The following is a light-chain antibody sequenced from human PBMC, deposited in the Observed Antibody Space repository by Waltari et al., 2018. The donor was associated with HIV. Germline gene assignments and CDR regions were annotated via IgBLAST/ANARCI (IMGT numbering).Light chain of an antibody. CDR1: SSDVGGYNY. CDR3: SSYTSSSTLEV. V-gene: IGLV2-14*03. CDR2: DVN. Sequence: QSALTQPASVSGSPGQSITISCTGTSSDVGGYNYVSWYQQHPGKAPKLMIYDVNNRPTGVSNRFSGSKSGNTASLTISVLQAEDEADYYCSSYTSSSTLEVFGGGTKLTVL. J-gene: IGLJ3*02.